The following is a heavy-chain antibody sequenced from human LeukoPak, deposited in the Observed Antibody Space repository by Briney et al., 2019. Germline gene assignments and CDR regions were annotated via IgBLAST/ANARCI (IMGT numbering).Heavy chain of an antibody. J-gene: IGHJ4*02. CDR2: IRYDGSNK. D-gene: IGHD3-3*02. CDR3: ASLLGADFDY. V-gene: IGHV3-30*02. CDR1: GFTFSSYG. Sequence: PGGSLRLSCAASGFTFSSYGMHWVRQAPGKGLEWVAFIRYDGSNKYYADSVKGRFTISRDNSKNTLYLQMNSLRAEDTAVYYCASLLGADFDYWGQGTLVTVSS.